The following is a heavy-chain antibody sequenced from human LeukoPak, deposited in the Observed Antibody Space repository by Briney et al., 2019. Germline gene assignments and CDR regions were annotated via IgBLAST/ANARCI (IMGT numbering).Heavy chain of an antibody. D-gene: IGHD3-22*01. J-gene: IGHJ4*02. V-gene: IGHV1-69*13. CDR2: IIPIFGTA. CDR3: ARVGYYDSSGYYKFDY. CDR1: GGTFSSYA. Sequence: ASVKVSCKASGGTFSSYAISWVRQAPGQGLEWMGGIIPIFGTANYAQKFQGRVTITADESTSTAYMELSSLRSEDTAVYYCARVGYYDSSGYYKFDYWGQGTLVTVSS.